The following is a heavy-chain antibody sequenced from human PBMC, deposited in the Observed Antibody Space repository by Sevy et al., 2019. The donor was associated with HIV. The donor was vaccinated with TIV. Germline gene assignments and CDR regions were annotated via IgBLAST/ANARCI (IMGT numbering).Heavy chain of an antibody. J-gene: IGHJ4*02. Sequence: GGSLRLSCAASGFIFSKFALSWVRQAPGRGLEWVSAVSGNDGSTYYAASVKGRFTISRAISEIMLYLQMNSLSAEDTAVYYCAKDFSYGGNSWNFDFWGQGTLVTVSS. CDR1: GFIFSKFA. CDR2: VSGNDGST. D-gene: IGHD4-17*01. CDR3: AKDFSYGGNSWNFDF. V-gene: IGHV3-23*01.